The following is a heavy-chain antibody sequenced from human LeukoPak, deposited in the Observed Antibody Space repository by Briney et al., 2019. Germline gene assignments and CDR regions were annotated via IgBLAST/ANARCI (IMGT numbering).Heavy chain of an antibody. D-gene: IGHD3-10*01. CDR1: VYTFTGYY. Sequence: ASVKVSCKASVYTFTGYYMHWVRQAPGQGLEWMGWINPNSGGTNYAQKFQGRVTMTRDTSISTAYVELSRLRSDDTAVYYCARALGLVRGAPGYWGQGTLVTVSS. V-gene: IGHV1-2*02. CDR2: INPNSGGT. CDR3: ARALGLVRGAPGY. J-gene: IGHJ4*02.